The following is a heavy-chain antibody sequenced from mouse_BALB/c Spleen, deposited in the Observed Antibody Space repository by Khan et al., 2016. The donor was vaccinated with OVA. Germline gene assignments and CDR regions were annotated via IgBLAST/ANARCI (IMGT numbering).Heavy chain of an antibody. J-gene: IGHJ3*01. V-gene: IGHV3-2*02. CDR2: INYSGTT. Sequence: EVQLVESGPGLVKPSQSLSLTCTVTGYSITSDYAWNWIRQFPGNKLEWMGYINYSGTTSKKPSLKSRISITRDTSKNQFFLQLNSVTNEDTATYYCVRGRAYWGQGTLVTVSA. CDR3: VRGRAY. CDR1: GYSITSDYA.